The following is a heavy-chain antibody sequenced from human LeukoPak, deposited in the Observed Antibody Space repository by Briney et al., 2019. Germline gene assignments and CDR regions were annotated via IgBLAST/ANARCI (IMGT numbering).Heavy chain of an antibody. D-gene: IGHD6-13*01. J-gene: IGHJ4*02. V-gene: IGHV3-48*04. CDR1: GFTFSSYA. Sequence: PGGSLRLSCAASGFTFSSYAMSWVRQAPGKGLEWVSYISSSGSTIYYADSVKGRFTISRDNAKNSLYLQMNSLRAEDTAVYYCARYSTRWWLYDYWGQGTLVTVSS. CDR3: ARYSTRWWLYDY. CDR2: ISSSGSTI.